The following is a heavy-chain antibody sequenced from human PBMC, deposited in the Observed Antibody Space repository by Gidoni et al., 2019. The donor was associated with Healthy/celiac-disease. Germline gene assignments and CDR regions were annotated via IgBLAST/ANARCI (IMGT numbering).Heavy chain of an antibody. CDR1: GFTFSSYS. CDR2: ISSSSSYI. Sequence: EVQLVESGGGLVKPGGSLRLSCAASGFTFSSYSMNWVRQAPGKGLEWVSSISSSSSYIYYADSVKGRFTISRDNAKNSLYLQMNSLRAEDTAVYYCARVEGLMVYATNYYYYGMDVWGQGTTVTVSS. CDR3: ARVEGLMVYATNYYYYGMDV. D-gene: IGHD2-8*01. V-gene: IGHV3-21*01. J-gene: IGHJ6*02.